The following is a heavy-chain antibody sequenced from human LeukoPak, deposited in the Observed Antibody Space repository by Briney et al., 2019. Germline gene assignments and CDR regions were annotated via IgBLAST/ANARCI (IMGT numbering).Heavy chain of an antibody. V-gene: IGHV3-23*01. J-gene: IGHJ4*02. CDR2: IGGRGDNT. Sequence: GGSLRLSCRGSGFTVLRFLMLWVDQAPEKGLEWVSAIGGRGDNTWYADSVKGRFTISRDNSKNTLYLQMDSLRAEDTAMYYCAKDLWPCETAIGSSPLPDCCSQGILVTVSS. D-gene: IGHD3-10*01. CDR3: AKDLWPCETAIGSSPLPDC. CDR1: GFTVLRFL.